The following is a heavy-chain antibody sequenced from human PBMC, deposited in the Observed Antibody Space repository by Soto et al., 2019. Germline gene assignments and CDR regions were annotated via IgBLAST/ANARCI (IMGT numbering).Heavy chain of an antibody. V-gene: IGHV3-11*05. D-gene: IGHD2-2*01. J-gene: IGHJ6*02. CDR3: AGGGIVVASDGGMVV. Sequence: QVQLVESGGGLVKPGGSLRLSCAASGFTFSDYYMSWIRQAPGKGLAWVSYISSSSSYTNYADSVKGRITISRDNAKNSPDLQTNTLMADETAVSFCAGGGIVVASDGGMVVLGQGTTVTVSS. CDR1: GFTFSDYY. CDR2: ISSSSSYT.